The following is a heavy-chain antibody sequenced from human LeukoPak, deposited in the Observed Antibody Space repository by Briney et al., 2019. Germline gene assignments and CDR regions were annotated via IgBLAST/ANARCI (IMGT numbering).Heavy chain of an antibody. J-gene: IGHJ3*02. D-gene: IGHD2-8*01. Sequence: GGSLRLSCAASGFTFNSYWMHWVRHAPGKGLVWVSRINRDGSGTSDADFVKGRFTLSRHNSKNTLYLQMNSLRAEDTAMYYCARDRLTNDAFDIWGQGTMVTVSS. CDR3: ARDRLTNDAFDI. V-gene: IGHV3-74*01. CDR1: GFTFNSYW. CDR2: INRDGSGT.